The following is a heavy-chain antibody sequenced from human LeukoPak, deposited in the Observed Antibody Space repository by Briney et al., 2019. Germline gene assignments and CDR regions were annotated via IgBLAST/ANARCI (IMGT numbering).Heavy chain of an antibody. V-gene: IGHV3-21*01. Sequence: GGSLRLSCAASGFTFSSYSMNWVRQAPGKGLEWVSSISSSSSYIYYADSVKGRFTISRDNAKNSLYLQMNSLRAEDTAVYYCASSEAPATRGFDYWGQGTLVTVSS. J-gene: IGHJ4*02. CDR1: GFTFSSYS. CDR2: ISSSSSYI. D-gene: IGHD3-10*01. CDR3: ASSEAPATRGFDY.